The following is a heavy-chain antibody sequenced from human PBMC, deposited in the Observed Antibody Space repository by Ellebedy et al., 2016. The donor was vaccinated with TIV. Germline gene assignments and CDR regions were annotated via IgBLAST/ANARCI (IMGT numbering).Heavy chain of an antibody. CDR1: GLTFSSHG. CDR3: VVTGWRGGTIVPFTY. CDR2: LTASGDSP. D-gene: IGHD2-21*02. V-gene: IGHV3-23*01. J-gene: IGHJ4*02. Sequence: GEYLKISCAVSGLTFSSHGMSWVRQAPGKGLEWVSGLTASGDSPYYADSVKGRFTISRDNSKNTLYLQMNSLRVEDTAVYYGVVTGWRGGTIVPFTYWGQGSLVTVSS.